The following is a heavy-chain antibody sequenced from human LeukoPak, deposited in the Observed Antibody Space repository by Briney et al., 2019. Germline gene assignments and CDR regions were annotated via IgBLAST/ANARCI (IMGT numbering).Heavy chain of an antibody. Sequence: SETLSLTCTVSGGSISNDYWSWIRQPPGKGLEWIGSIYYSGSTYYNPSLKSRVTISVDTSKNQFSLKLSSVTAADTAVYYCAGGKDSSGYYPDAFDIWGQGTMVTVSS. J-gene: IGHJ3*02. CDR3: AGGKDSSGYYPDAFDI. V-gene: IGHV4-59*12. CDR1: GGSISNDY. D-gene: IGHD3-22*01. CDR2: IYYSGST.